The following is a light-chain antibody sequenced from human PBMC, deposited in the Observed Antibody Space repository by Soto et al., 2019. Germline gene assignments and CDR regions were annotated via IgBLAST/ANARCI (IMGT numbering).Light chain of an antibody. J-gene: IGKJ5*01. CDR1: QSVSYY. V-gene: IGKV3-15*01. Sequence: EIVMTQSPATLSVSPWERATLSCRASQSVSYYLAWYQQKPGQAPRLLIYGASTRATGVPARFSGSGSGTEFTLTISSLQSEDFAVYYCQQYNSGPYTFGQGTRLEIK. CDR3: QQYNSGPYT. CDR2: GAS.